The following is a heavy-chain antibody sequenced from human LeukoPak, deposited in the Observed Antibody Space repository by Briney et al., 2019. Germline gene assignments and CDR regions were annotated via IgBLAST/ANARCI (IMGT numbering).Heavy chain of an antibody. CDR3: ARQVGALTFDY. V-gene: IGHV4-31*03. CDR1: GGSISSGGYY. J-gene: IGHJ4*02. CDR2: IYYSGST. Sequence: SETLSLTCTVSGGSISSGGYYWSRIRQHPGKGLEWIGYIYYSGSTYYNPSLKSRVTISVDTSKNQFSLKLSSVTAADTAVYYCARQVGALTFDYWGQGTLVTVSS. D-gene: IGHD1-26*01.